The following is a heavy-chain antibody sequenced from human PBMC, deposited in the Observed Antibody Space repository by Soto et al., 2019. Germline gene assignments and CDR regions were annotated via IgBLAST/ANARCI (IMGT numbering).Heavy chain of an antibody. CDR1: GGSISITTTYY. Sequence: SETLSLTCAVSGGSISITTTYYWGWIRQTPGKGLEWIGSINYSATTYYNPSLKSRVTISVDTSKNQFSLRLSSVTAADTAVYYCARQAGGSVVVQGLIKNWGQGTQVTVSS. CDR3: ARQAGGSVVVQGLIKN. J-gene: IGHJ4*02. V-gene: IGHV4-39*01. D-gene: IGHD3-10*01. CDR2: INYSATT.